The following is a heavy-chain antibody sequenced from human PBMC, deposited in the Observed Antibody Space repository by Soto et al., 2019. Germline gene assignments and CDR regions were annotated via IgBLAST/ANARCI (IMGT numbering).Heavy chain of an antibody. J-gene: IGHJ6*03. D-gene: IGHD6-13*01. CDR3: ARVRAAAREYYYYYMDV. CDR1: GGSISSYY. CDR2: IYYSGST. Sequence: SETLSLTCTVSGGSISSYYWSWIRQPPGKGLEWIGYIYYSGSTNYNPSLKSRVTISVDTSKNQFSLKLSSVTAADTAVYYCARVRAAAREYYYYYMDVWGKGTTVTVSS. V-gene: IGHV4-59*01.